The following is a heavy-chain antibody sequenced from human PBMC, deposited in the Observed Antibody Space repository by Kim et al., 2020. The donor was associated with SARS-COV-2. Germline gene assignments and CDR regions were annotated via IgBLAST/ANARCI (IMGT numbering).Heavy chain of an antibody. CDR3: ARGGDWAHWFDP. V-gene: IGHV4-59*09. J-gene: IGHJ5*02. D-gene: IGHD3-16*01. Sequence: NSNPALKRRGTISVATAKNQFSLKLSSVTAADTAVYYCARGGDWAHWFDPWGQGTLVTVSS.